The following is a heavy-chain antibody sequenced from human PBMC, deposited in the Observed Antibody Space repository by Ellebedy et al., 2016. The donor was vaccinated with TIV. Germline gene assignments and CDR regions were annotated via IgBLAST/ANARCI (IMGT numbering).Heavy chain of an antibody. V-gene: IGHV3-23*01. CDR2: ISGSGGTT. Sequence: GGSLRLSXAASGFTFSTYAMHWVRQTPGKGLEWVSAISGSGGTTHYADSVKGRFTISRDNSKNTLYLLMSSLRAEDTADYYCARASLPLSSTWFLSFQHWGQGTLVTVSS. J-gene: IGHJ1*01. CDR1: GFTFSTYA. D-gene: IGHD6-13*01. CDR3: ARASLPLSSTWFLSFQH.